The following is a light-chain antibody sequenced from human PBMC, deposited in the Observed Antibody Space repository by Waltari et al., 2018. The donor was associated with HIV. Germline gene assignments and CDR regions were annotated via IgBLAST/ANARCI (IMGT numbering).Light chain of an antibody. CDR3: QTWDTGVII. V-gene: IGLV4-69*01. CDR1: SGHSDYT. CDR2: LNNDGSH. Sequence: QPVLTQWPSAAASLGASVKLTCTLSSGHSDYTIPWHQQYPETGPRYLMRLNNDGSHYKGDGIPDRFSGSSSGAERYLIISSLQSGDEADYYCQTWDTGVIIFGGGTKLTVL. J-gene: IGLJ2*01.